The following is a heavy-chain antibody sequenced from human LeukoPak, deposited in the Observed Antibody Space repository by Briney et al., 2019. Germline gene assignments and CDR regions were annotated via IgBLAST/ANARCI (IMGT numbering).Heavy chain of an antibody. CDR2: IYYVGRA. J-gene: IGHJ4*02. CDR1: GDSINNYF. Sequence: SETLSPTCTVSGDSINNYFWSWIRQSPAKGLEWIAYIYYVGRAYYNPSLESRVTMSIDTSKNQFSLRLSSVTAADTAVYYCARHILNFGNNSHFDHWGQGILVTVSS. V-gene: IGHV4-59*08. CDR3: ARHILNFGNNSHFDH. D-gene: IGHD2/OR15-2a*01.